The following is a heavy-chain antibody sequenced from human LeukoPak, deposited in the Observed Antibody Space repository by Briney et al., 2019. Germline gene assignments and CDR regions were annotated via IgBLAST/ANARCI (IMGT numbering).Heavy chain of an antibody. V-gene: IGHV4-59*01. Sequence: PSETLSLTCSVSGGSIGTNYWSWIRQVPGKGLEWIGYSSYSGSSNYNPSLKSRVTISVDTSKTQFSLYPNSVTAADTAVYYCARSDTHHIHSSSWHFDYWGQGTLVTV. CDR3: ARSDTHHIHSSSWHFDY. CDR1: GGSIGTNY. CDR2: SSYSGSS. D-gene: IGHD6-13*01. J-gene: IGHJ4*02.